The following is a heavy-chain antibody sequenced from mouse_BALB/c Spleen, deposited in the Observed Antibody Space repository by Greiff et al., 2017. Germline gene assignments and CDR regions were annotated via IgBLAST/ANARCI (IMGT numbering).Heavy chain of an antibody. CDR1: GYSITSGYY. D-gene: IGHD2-4*01. CDR3: ARGGTYYDYVVYAMDY. V-gene: IGHV3-6*02. Sequence: EVKLMESGPGLVKPSQSLSLTCSVTGYSITSGYYWNWIRQFPGNKLEWMGYISYDGSNNYNPSLKNRISITRDTSKNQFFLKLNSVTTEDTATYYCARGGTYYDYVVYAMDYWGQGTSVTVSS. CDR2: ISYDGSN. J-gene: IGHJ4*01.